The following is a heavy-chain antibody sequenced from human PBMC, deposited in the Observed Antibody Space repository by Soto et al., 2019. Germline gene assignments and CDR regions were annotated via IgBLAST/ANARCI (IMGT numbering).Heavy chain of an antibody. CDR3: ARDGMTTGDT. CDR1: GGSISGHY. CDR2: IFYSVSA. V-gene: IGHV4-59*11. Sequence: TSQPLSLTCTVSGGSISGHYGIWIRQSPGKRLEWIGYIFYSVSATYNPSLKSRVSISMDTPENRISLKLDSVTAADAGVYFCARDGMTTGDTWGPGTLVTVSS. D-gene: IGHD2-21*02. J-gene: IGHJ4*02.